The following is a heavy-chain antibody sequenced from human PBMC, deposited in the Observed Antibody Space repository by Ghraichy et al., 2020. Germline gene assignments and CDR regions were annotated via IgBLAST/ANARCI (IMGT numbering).Heavy chain of an antibody. V-gene: IGHV5-51*01. CDR3: ARRPLYGDLQNAFDI. Sequence: GESLNISCKGSGYSFTNYWIGWVRQMPGKGLEWMGIIYPGDSDTRYSPSFQGQVTISVDKSISTAYLQWSSLKASDTAMYYCARRPLYGDLQNAFDIWGQGTMVTVSS. CDR1: GYSFTNYW. J-gene: IGHJ3*02. D-gene: IGHD4-17*01. CDR2: IYPGDSDT.